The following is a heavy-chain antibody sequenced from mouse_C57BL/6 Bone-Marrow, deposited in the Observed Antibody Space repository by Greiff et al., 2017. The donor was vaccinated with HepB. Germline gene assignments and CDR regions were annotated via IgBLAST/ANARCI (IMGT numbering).Heavy chain of an antibody. D-gene: IGHD4-1*01. V-gene: IGHV1-59*01. CDR2: IDPSDSYT. CDR3: ASPWAWFAY. Sequence: VQLQQSGAELVRPGTSVKLSCKASGYTFTSYWMHWVKQRPGQGLEWIGVIDPSDSYTNYNQKFKGKATLTVDTSSSTAYMQLSSLTSEDSAVYYCASPWAWFAYWGQGTLVTVSA. CDR1: GYTFTSYW. J-gene: IGHJ3*01.